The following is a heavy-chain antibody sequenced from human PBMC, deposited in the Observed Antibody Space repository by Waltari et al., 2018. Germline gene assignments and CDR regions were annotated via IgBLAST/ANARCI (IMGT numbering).Heavy chain of an antibody. CDR1: GGTFSSYA. J-gene: IGHJ6*03. Sequence: QVQLVQSGAEVKKPGSSVKVSCKASGGTFSSYAISWVRQATGQGLEWMGGIIPIFGTANYAQKLQGRVTITTDESTSTAYMELSSLRSEDTAVYYCARSVYGDYYMDVWGKGTTVTVSS. V-gene: IGHV1-69*05. D-gene: IGHD4-17*01. CDR2: IIPIFGTA. CDR3: ARSVYGDYYMDV.